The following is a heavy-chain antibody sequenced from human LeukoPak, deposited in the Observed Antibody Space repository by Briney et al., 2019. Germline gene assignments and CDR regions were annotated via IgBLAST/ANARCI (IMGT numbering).Heavy chain of an antibody. CDR3: ARDYGAAEGY. Sequence: QSGGSLRLSCAASGFTVSSNYMSWVRQAPGKGLEWVSVIYSGGSTYYADSVKGRFTISRDNSKSTLYLQMNSLRAEDTAVYYCARDYGAAEGYWGQGTLVTVSS. J-gene: IGHJ4*02. CDR2: IYSGGST. V-gene: IGHV3-53*01. D-gene: IGHD6-25*01. CDR1: GFTVSSNY.